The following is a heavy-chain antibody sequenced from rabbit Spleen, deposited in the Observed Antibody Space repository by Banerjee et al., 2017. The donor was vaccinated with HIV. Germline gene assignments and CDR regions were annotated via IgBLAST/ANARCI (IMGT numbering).Heavy chain of an antibody. CDR3: ARMANLAFGL. J-gene: IGHJ4*01. D-gene: IGHD3-1*01. CDR2: IDLNGSDKT. Sequence: QEQLVESGGGLVQPEGSLTLTCTASGFSFSSNWICWVRQAPGKGLEWIACIDLNGSDKTYYASWVNGRFTISKTSSTTVTLQMTRLTAADTATYFCARMANLAFGLCGPGTLVTVS. CDR1: GFSFSSNW. V-gene: IGHV1S45*01.